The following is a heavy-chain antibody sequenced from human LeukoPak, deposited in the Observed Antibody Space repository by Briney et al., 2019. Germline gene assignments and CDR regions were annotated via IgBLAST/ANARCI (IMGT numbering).Heavy chain of an antibody. CDR1: GYSISSGYY. D-gene: IGHD6-19*01. J-gene: IGHJ4*02. CDR2: IYHSGST. CDR3: ARGSNSYSSGWYIY. Sequence: SETLSLTCTVSGYSISSGYYWGWIRQPPGKGLEWIGSIYHSGSTYYNPSLKSRVTISVDTSKNQFSLKLSSVTAADTAVYYCARGSNSYSSGWYIYWGQGTLVTVSS. V-gene: IGHV4-38-2*02.